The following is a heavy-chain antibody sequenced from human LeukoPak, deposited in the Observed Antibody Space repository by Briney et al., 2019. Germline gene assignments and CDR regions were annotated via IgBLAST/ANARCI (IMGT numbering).Heavy chain of an antibody. CDR1: GGSISSGGYY. CDR3: VRFYLMESSGYYRNWFDP. CDR2: IYYSGST. J-gene: IGHJ5*02. Sequence: SETLSPTCTVSGGSISSGGYYWSWIRQHPGKGLEWIGYIYYSGSTYYNPSLKSRVSISVDTSKNQFSLKLNSVTAADTAVYYCVRFYLMESSGYYRNWFDPWGQGTLVTVSS. V-gene: IGHV4-31*03. D-gene: IGHD3-22*01.